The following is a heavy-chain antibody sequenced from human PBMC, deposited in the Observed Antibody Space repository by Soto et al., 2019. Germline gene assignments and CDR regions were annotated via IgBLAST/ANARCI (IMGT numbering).Heavy chain of an antibody. CDR3: ARSNGWYSLAH. Sequence: QVQLQESGPGLVKPSETLSLTCAVSGVSIYISGWWSWVRQPPGKGLEWIGEISHSGITTYNPSLKSRVTISLDNSENQFSLKLSSVTAADTAVYYCARSNGWYSLAHWGQGSLVSVSS. CDR1: GVSIYISGW. CDR2: ISHSGIT. D-gene: IGHD6-19*01. V-gene: IGHV4-4*02. J-gene: IGHJ4*02.